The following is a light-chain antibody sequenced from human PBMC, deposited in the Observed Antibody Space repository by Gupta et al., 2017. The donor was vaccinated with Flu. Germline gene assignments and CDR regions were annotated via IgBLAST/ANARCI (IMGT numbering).Light chain of an antibody. CDR3: QQSST. V-gene: IGKV1-33*01. J-gene: IGKJ2*02. CDR1: QDITNY. CDR2: DAS. Sequence: DIRLTQSPSSLSASVGDRVTITCQASQDITNYLNWYQHKPGKAPKLLIYDASDLETGVPSRFSGSGSGTHFTFTISSLQPEDIATYYCQQSSTFGPGTKLKIK.